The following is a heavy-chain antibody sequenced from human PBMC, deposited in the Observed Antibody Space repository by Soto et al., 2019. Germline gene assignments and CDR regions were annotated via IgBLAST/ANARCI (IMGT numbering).Heavy chain of an antibody. V-gene: IGHV1-69*13. D-gene: IGHD2-8*01. CDR2: IIPILGTA. J-gene: IGHJ4*02. CDR3: VRYGVAATY. CDR1: GGSFSSFS. Sequence: GASVKVSCKVSGGSFSSFSINWVRQAPGQRFEWMGGIIPILGTANFTQKFQDRVTLTADASTTTAYMTLSSLTSEDTAVYYCVRYGVAATYWGQGTQVTVSS.